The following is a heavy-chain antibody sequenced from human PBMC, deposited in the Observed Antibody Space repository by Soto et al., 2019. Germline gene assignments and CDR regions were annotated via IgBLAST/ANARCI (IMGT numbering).Heavy chain of an antibody. CDR2: INHSGST. V-gene: IGHV4-34*01. CDR3: ARGMVGWLRPNFDY. J-gene: IGHJ4*02. D-gene: IGHD5-12*01. Sequence: PSETLSLTCAVYGGSFSGYYWSWIRQPPGKGLEWIGEINHSGSTNYNPSLKSRVTISVDTSKNQFSLKLSSVTAADTAVYYCARGMVGWLRPNFDYWGQGTLVTAPQ. CDR1: GGSFSGYY.